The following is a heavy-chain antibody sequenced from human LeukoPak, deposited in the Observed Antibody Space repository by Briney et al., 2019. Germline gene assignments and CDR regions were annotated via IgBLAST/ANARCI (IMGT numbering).Heavy chain of an antibody. CDR3: ARESNRYYGSGSYGPLDV. CDR2: IYHSGST. Sequence: SETLSLTCAVSGGSISSGGYSWSWIRQPPGKGLEWILYIYHSGSTYYNPSLKSRVTISVDRSKNQFSLKLSSVTAADTAVYYCARESNRYYGSGSYGPLDVWGQGTTVTVSS. D-gene: IGHD3-10*01. CDR1: GGSISSGGYS. J-gene: IGHJ6*02. V-gene: IGHV4-30-2*01.